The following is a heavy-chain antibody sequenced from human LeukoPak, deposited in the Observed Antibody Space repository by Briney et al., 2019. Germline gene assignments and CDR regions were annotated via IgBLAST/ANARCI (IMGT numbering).Heavy chain of an antibody. Sequence: ASVKVSCKASGYTFTSYGISWVRQAPGQGLEWMGWISAYNGNTDYAQKLQGRVTMTTDTSTSTAYMELRSLRSDDTAVYYCARSEYQLLFTVYWGQGTLVTVSS. J-gene: IGHJ4*02. V-gene: IGHV1-18*01. CDR3: ARSEYQLLFTVY. CDR1: GYTFTSYG. D-gene: IGHD2-2*01. CDR2: ISAYNGNT.